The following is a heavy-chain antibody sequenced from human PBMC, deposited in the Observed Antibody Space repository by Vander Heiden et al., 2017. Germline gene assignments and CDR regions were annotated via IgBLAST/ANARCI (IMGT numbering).Heavy chain of an antibody. CDR1: GDFISNNYYY. CDR2: IYYSGTA. Sequence: QLQLQESGPGLVKPSETLSLTCDVSGDFISNNYYYWGWIRQHPGKGLEWIGNIYYSGTAFYNPSLKSRVTISVDTSTNQFSLRLRSVTAADTAVYYCARARDGYLADYFDYWGQGSLVTVSS. CDR3: ARARDGYLADYFDY. D-gene: IGHD5-12*01. V-gene: IGHV4-39*01. J-gene: IGHJ4*02.